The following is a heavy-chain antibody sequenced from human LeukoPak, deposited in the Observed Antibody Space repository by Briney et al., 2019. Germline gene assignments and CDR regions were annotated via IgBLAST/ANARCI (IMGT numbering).Heavy chain of an antibody. J-gene: IGHJ4*02. CDR3: ARGGSGTSVLYY. CDR2: ISDSET. Sequence: QPGGSLRLSCAASGFTLSSYAMTWVRQAPGKGLEWVLFISDSETNYVDSVKGRFTVSRDNSKNTLYLEMNSLRAEDTAVYYCARGGSGTSVLYYWGQGILVTVSS. V-gene: IGHV3-23*01. D-gene: IGHD2-2*01. CDR1: GFTLSSYA.